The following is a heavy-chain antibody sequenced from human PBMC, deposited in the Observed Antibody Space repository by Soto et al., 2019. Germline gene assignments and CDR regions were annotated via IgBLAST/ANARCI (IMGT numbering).Heavy chain of an antibody. Sequence: GSGPTLVNPTQTLTLTCPFSGFSLSTSGVGVGWIRQPPGKGLEWLALIYWNDDKRYSPSLKSRLPITKGTSKNQVVLKMTNMDPVDTATYYCAHRRPYSSSWPYWGQGTLVTVSS. CDR1: GFSLSTSGVG. J-gene: IGHJ4*02. D-gene: IGHD6-13*01. CDR2: IYWNDDK. V-gene: IGHV2-5*01. CDR3: AHRRPYSSSWPY.